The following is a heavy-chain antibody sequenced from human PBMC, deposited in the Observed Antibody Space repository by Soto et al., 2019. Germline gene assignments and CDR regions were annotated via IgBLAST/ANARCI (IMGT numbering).Heavy chain of an antibody. CDR1: GFTFSIYS. D-gene: IGHD5-12*01. J-gene: IGHJ4*02. V-gene: IGHV3-21*01. Sequence: PGGSLRLSCAASGFTFSIYSMNWVRRAPGKGLEWVSSISSSSDYIYYADSVKGRFTISRDNAKNSLYLQMNSLRAEDTAVYYCARSPGRDGYNNFDYWGQGTLVTVSS. CDR3: ARSPGRDGYNNFDY. CDR2: ISSSSDYI.